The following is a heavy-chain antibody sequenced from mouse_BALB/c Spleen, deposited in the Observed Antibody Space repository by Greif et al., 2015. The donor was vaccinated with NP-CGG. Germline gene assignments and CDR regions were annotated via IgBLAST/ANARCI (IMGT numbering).Heavy chain of an antibody. CDR1: GFNIKDTY. CDR3: ARSLYDWEKAY. D-gene: IGHD2-3*01. CDR2: IDPANGNT. J-gene: IGHJ3*01. V-gene: IGHV14-3*02. Sequence: VQLQQSGAELVKPGASVKLSCTASGFNIKDTYMHWVKQRPEQGLEWIGRIDPANGNTKYDPKFQGKATITADTSSNTAYLQLSSLTSEDTAVYYCARSLYDWEKAYWGQGTLVTVSA.